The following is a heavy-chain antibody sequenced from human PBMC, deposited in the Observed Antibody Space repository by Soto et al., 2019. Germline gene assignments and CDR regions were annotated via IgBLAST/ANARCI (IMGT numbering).Heavy chain of an antibody. D-gene: IGHD3-10*01. J-gene: IGHJ4*02. V-gene: IGHV4-30-2*01. CDR2: IYHSGST. Sequence: SETLSLTCAVSGCSISSGGYSWSWIRQPPGKGLEWIGYIYHSGSTYYNPSLKSRVTISVDRSKNQFSLNLSSVTAADTAVYYCARDPGVWGQGTLVTVS. CDR3: ARDPGV. CDR1: GCSISSGGYS.